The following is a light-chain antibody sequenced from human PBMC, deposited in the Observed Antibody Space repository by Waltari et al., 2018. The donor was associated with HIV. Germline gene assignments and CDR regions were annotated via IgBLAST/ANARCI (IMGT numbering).Light chain of an antibody. J-gene: IGLJ2*01. Sequence: QYVLAQPLPLSGTPGHSGNVSSSGSSPTGGTHYVYWYQHVPGLAPKRLIYRNNQRPSWVPDRFSGSRSGTSASLAISGLRTEDEAEYYGAAWDDRLSGRLFGGGTKVTVL. V-gene: IGLV1-47*01. CDR1: SPTGGTHY. CDR2: RNN. CDR3: AAWDDRLSGRL.